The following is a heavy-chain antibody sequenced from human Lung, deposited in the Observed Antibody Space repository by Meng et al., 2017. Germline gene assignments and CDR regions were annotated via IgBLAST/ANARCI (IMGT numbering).Heavy chain of an antibody. CDR2: INHSGST. V-gene: IGHV4-34*01. J-gene: IGHJ4*02. CDR3: ARGPTTMAHDFDY. D-gene: IGHD4-11*01. CDR1: GGSFSDYY. Sequence: QVQLQQWGSGLFKPSETLSLTCVVSGGSFSDYYWSGIRQPPGKGLEWIGEINHSGSTNYNPSLESRATISVDTSQNNLSLKLSSVTAADSAVYYCARGPTTMAHDFDYWGQGTLVTVSS.